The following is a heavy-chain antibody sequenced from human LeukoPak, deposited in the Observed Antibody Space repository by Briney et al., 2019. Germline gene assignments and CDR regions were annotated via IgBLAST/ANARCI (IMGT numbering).Heavy chain of an antibody. D-gene: IGHD3-22*01. V-gene: IGHV3-23*01. Sequence: PGGSLRLSCAASGFTFSSYAMSWVRQAPGKGLEWVSAISGSGGSTYYADSVKGRFTISRDNSKNTLYLQMNSLRAEDTAVYYCAKVVSSGYYPDLDYWGQGTLVTVSS. CDR1: GFTFSSYA. CDR3: AKVVSSGYYPDLDY. CDR2: ISGSGGST. J-gene: IGHJ4*02.